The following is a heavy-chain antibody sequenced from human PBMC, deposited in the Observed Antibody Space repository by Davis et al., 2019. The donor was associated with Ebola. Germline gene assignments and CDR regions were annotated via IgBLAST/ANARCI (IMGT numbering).Heavy chain of an antibody. CDR1: GFTFSSYG. CDR3: ARGASSSSWTRGLWYFDY. J-gene: IGHJ4*02. CDR2: IWYDGSNK. D-gene: IGHD6-13*01. Sequence: GESLKISCAASGFTFSSYGMHWVRQAPGKGLEWVAVIWYDGSNKYYADSVKGRFTISRDNSKNTLYVQMNSLRAEDTAAYYCARGASSSSWTRGLWYFDYWGQGTLVTVSS. V-gene: IGHV3-33*01.